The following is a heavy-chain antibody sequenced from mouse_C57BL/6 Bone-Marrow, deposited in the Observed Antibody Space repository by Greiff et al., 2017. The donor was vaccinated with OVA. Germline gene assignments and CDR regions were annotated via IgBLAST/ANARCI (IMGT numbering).Heavy chain of an antibody. V-gene: IGHV1-54*01. CDR2: INPGSGGT. CDR1: GYAFTNYL. D-gene: IGHD2-3*01. CDR3: ARSDGYYDY. J-gene: IGHJ2*01. Sequence: VQLQQSGAELVRPGTSVKVSCEASGYAFTNYLIEWVKQRPGQGLEWIGVINPGSGGTNYNEKFKGKATLTADKSSSTAYMQLSSLTSEDSAVYFCARSDGYYDYWGQGTTLTVSS.